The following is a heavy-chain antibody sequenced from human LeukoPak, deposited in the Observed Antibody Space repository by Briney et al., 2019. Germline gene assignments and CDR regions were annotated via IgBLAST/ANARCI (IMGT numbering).Heavy chain of an antibody. D-gene: IGHD1-26*01. CDR1: GGSFSGYY. CDR2: INHSGST. J-gene: IGHJ4*02. CDR3: ASYWAGALDY. Sequence: SETLSLTCAVYGGSFSGYYWSWIRQPPGKGLEWIGEINHSGSTNYNPSLKSRVTISVDTSKNQFSLKLSSVTAADTALYYCASYWAGALDYWGQGTLVTVSS. V-gene: IGHV4-34*01.